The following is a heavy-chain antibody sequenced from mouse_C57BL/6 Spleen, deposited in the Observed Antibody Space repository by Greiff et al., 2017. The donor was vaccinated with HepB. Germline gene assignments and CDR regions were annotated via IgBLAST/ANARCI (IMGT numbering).Heavy chain of an antibody. CDR1: GYTFTSYG. Sequence: QVQLKESGAELARPGASVKLSCKASGYTFTSYGISWVKQRTGQGLEWIGEIYPRSGNTYYNEKFKGKATLTADKSSSTAYMELRSLTSEDSAVYFCARGDYGYDRGYYFDYWGQGTTLTVSS. D-gene: IGHD2-2*01. CDR2: IYPRSGNT. V-gene: IGHV1-81*01. CDR3: ARGDYGYDRGYYFDY. J-gene: IGHJ2*01.